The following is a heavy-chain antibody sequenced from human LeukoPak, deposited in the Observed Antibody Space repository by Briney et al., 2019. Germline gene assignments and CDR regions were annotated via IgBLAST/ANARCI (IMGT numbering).Heavy chain of an antibody. V-gene: IGHV4-59*12. CDR1: GGPISSYY. CDR3: ARMTRVGYSSGWSRMDV. D-gene: IGHD6-19*01. J-gene: IGHJ6*04. CDR2: IYYSGST. Sequence: PSETLSLTCTVSGGPISSYYWSWIRQPPGKGLEWIGYIYYSGSTNYNPSLKSRVTMSVDTSKNQFSLRLSSVTAADTAVYYCARMTRVGYSSGWSRMDVWGKGTTVTVSS.